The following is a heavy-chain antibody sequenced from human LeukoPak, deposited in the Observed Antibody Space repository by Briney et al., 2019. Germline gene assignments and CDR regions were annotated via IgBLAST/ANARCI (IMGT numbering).Heavy chain of an antibody. CDR1: GYTFTNFG. CDR3: ARSFLERDTFDI. J-gene: IGHJ3*02. D-gene: IGHD2/OR15-2a*01. Sequence: ASVKVSCKTSGYTFTNFGFSWVRQAPGQGLEWMGWISPNSGGTNYAQKFQGRVTMTRDTSISTAYMELSRLTSDDTAMYYCARSFLERDTFDIWGQGTMVTVSS. V-gene: IGHV1-2*02. CDR2: ISPNSGGT.